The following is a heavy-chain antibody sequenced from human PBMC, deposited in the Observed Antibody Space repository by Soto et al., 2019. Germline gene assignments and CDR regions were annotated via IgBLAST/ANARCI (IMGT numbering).Heavy chain of an antibody. CDR3: PTGYFLGAVASTDLAF. Sequence: GGSLRLSCSASGFTFKNAWFNWVRQAPGQGLEWVGRVRSKADGGTIEYAAPVKARFSISRDDSKNMLYLQMKSLKTEDTALYYFPTGYFLGAVASTDLAFWARGPLVTASS. CDR2: VRSKADGGTI. D-gene: IGHD2-15*01. J-gene: IGHJ4*02. V-gene: IGHV3-15*07. CDR1: GFTFKNAW.